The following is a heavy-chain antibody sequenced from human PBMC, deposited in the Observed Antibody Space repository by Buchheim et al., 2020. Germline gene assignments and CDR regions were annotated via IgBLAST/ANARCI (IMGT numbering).Heavy chain of an antibody. V-gene: IGHV3-23*01. Sequence: EVQLLESGGGLVQPGGSLRLSCAASGFTFSSYAMSWVRQAPGKGLEWVSAISGSGGSTYYADSVKGRFTISRDNSKNTLYLQMNSLRAEDTAVYYCAKDSTPQSYYYDSSGYVGYFDYWGQGTL. CDR3: AKDSTPQSYYYDSSGYVGYFDY. J-gene: IGHJ4*02. CDR1: GFTFSSYA. D-gene: IGHD3-22*01. CDR2: ISGSGGST.